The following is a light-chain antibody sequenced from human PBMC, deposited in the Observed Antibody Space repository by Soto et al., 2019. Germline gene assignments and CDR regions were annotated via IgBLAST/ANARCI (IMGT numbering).Light chain of an antibody. CDR3: QQRSSWPFT. Sequence: TVLTQSPGTLSLSPGERATLSCRASQSINDRLAWYQQKPGQAPRLLIYDASNRAAGVPLRFSGSGSGSDFTLTINSLEAEDSAVYYCQQRSSWPFTFGGGANVEV. V-gene: IGKV3-11*01. J-gene: IGKJ4*01. CDR2: DAS. CDR1: QSINDR.